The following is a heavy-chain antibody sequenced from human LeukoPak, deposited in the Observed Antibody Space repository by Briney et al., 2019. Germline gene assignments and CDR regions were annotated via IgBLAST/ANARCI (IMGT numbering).Heavy chain of an antibody. V-gene: IGHV4-4*07. CDR3: ARVDSSGWRGYYFDY. CDR1: GGSISSYY. J-gene: IGHJ4*02. CDR2: IYTSGST. D-gene: IGHD6-19*01. Sequence: SETLSLTCTVSGGSISSYYWSWIRQPAGKGLEWIGRIYTSGSTNYNPSLKSRVTMSGDTSKNQFSLKLSSVTAADTAVYYCARVDSSGWRGYYFDYWGQGTLVTVSS.